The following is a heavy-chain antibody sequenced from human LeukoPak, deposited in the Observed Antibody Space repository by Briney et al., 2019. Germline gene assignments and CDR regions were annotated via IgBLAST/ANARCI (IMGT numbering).Heavy chain of an antibody. CDR3: ARGLSEWYYYDSSGTPDY. CDR1: GYTFTSYD. J-gene: IGHJ4*02. Sequence: ASVKVSCKASGYTFTSYDINWVRQATGQGLEWMGWMNPNSGNTGYAQKFQGRVTMTRNTSISTAYMELSSLRSEDTAVYYCARGLSEWYYYDSSGTPDYWGQGALVTVPS. V-gene: IGHV1-8*01. CDR2: MNPNSGNT. D-gene: IGHD3-22*01.